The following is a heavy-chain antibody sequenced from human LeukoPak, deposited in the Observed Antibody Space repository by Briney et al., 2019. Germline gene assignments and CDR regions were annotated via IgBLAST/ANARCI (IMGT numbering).Heavy chain of an antibody. CDR1: GGSISSYYW. CDR3: ARISGGKADY. D-gene: IGHD4-23*01. CDR2: IDWDDDK. Sequence: TLSLTCTVSGGSISSYYWSWIRQPPGKALEWLARIDWDDDKYYSASLKTRLTISKDTSKNQVVLTMTNMDPVDTATYYCARISGGKADYWGQGTLVTVS. J-gene: IGHJ4*02. V-gene: IGHV2-70*11.